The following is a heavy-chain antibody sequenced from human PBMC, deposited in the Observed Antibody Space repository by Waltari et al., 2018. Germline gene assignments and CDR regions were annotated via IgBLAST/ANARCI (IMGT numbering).Heavy chain of an antibody. Sequence: QVTLRESGPALVKPTQTLTLTCTFSGFSLSTSGMCVSWIRQPPGKALEWLALIDWDDDKYYRTSLKTRRTIAKDTSKNQVVLTMTTMYPVDTATYYCARSATKVTTFSTPPHFDYWGQGTLVTVSS. CDR2: IDWDDDK. D-gene: IGHD4-17*01. J-gene: IGHJ4*02. CDR3: ARSATKVTTFSTPPHFDY. CDR1: GFSLSTSGMC. V-gene: IGHV2-70*01.